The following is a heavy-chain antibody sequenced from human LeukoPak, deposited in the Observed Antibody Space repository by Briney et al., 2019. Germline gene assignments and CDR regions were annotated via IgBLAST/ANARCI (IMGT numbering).Heavy chain of an antibody. CDR1: GYTFTSYA. D-gene: IGHD2-2*01. CDR3: ARVVGYQLPTYYFDY. V-gene: IGHV7-4-1*02. J-gene: IGHJ4*02. CDR2: INTNTGNP. Sequence: ASVKVSCKASGYTFTSYAINWMRQAPGQGLEWMGWINTNTGNPTYAQGFTGRFVFSLDTSVSTAYLQISSLKAEDTAVYYCARVVGYQLPTYYFDYWGQGTLVTVSS.